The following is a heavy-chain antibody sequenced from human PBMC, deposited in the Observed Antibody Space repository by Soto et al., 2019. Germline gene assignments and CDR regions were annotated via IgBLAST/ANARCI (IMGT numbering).Heavy chain of an antibody. V-gene: IGHV3-30-3*01. CDR3: AREKRGVAARGFTRKKSYGMDV. Sequence: QVQLVESGGGVVQPGRSLRLSCAASGFTFSSYAMHWVRQAPGKGLEWVAVISYDGSNKYYAESVKGRFTISRDNSKNTLYLQMNSLRAEDTAVYYCAREKRGVAARGFTRKKSYGMDVWGQGTTVTVSS. CDR1: GFTFSSYA. J-gene: IGHJ6*02. CDR2: ISYDGSNK. D-gene: IGHD6-6*01.